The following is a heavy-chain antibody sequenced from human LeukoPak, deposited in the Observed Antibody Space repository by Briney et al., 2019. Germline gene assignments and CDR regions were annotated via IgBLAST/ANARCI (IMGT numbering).Heavy chain of an antibody. CDR3: ARFPHYYDSSGYSF. J-gene: IGHJ4*02. Sequence: PGGSLILSCAASGFTFSSYEMSWVRQAPGKGLEWVSYISSSSSTIYYADSVKGRFTISRDNAKDSLYLQMNSLRDEDTAVYYCARFPHYYDSSGYSFWGQGTLVTVSS. CDR1: GFTFSSYE. D-gene: IGHD3-22*01. CDR2: ISSSSSTI. V-gene: IGHV3-48*02.